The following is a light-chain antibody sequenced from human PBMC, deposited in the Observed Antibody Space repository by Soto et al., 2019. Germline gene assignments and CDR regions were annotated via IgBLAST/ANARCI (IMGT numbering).Light chain of an antibody. CDR1: QSLNNG. CDR2: DAS. J-gene: IGKJ5*01. V-gene: IGKV1-5*01. CDR3: QQYHRSSST. Sequence: DIQMTQSPPTLSASVGDRVTITCRASQSLNNGLAWYQQKPGKAPNLLIYDASTLERGVPSRFSGTGAGTEFTLTISNLQPDDFATYDCQQYHRSSSTFGLGTRLEI.